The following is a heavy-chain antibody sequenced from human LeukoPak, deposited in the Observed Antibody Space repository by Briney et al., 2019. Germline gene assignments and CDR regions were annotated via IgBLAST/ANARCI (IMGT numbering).Heavy chain of an antibody. CDR1: GFTFSSYA. CDR2: ISGSGGST. CDR3: AKDDDIVVVVAARRDAFDI. V-gene: IGHV3-23*01. J-gene: IGHJ3*02. Sequence: GGSLRLSCAASGFTFSSYAMSWVRQAPGKGLEWVSAISGSGGSTYYADSVKGRFTISRDNSKNTLYLQMNSLRAEDTAVYYCAKDDDIVVVVAARRDAFDIWGQGTMVTVSS. D-gene: IGHD2-15*01.